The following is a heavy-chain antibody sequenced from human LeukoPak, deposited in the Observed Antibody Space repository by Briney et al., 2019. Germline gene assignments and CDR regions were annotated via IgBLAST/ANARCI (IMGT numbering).Heavy chain of an antibody. D-gene: IGHD6-25*01. CDR2: IYYSGST. V-gene: IGHV4-59*01. J-gene: IGHJ6*03. Sequence: SETLSLTCTVSGGSISSYYWSWIRQPPGKGLEWIGYIYYSGSTNYNPSLKSRVTISVDTSKNQFSLKLSSVTAADTAVYHCARGGGLNYYYYYMDVWGKGTTVTVSS. CDR1: GGSISSYY. CDR3: ARGGGLNYYYYYMDV.